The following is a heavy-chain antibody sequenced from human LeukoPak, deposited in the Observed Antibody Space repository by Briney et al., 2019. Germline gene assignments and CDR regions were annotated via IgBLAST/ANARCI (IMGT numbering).Heavy chain of an antibody. Sequence: PGRSLRLSCAASGFTFSSYAMSWVRQAPGKGLEWVSAISGSGGSTYYADSVKGRFTISRDNSKNTLYLQMNSLRAEDTAVYYCAKAPNIVVVPAAIDYWGQGTLVTVPS. V-gene: IGHV3-23*01. CDR2: ISGSGGST. CDR1: GFTFSSYA. J-gene: IGHJ4*02. CDR3: AKAPNIVVVPAAIDY. D-gene: IGHD2-2*01.